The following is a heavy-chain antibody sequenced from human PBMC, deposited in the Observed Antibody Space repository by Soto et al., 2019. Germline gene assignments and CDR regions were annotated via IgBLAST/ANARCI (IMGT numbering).Heavy chain of an antibody. J-gene: IGHJ4*02. CDR3: ARGRASGSYYLLDY. CDR1: GYTFNNYD. Sequence: ASVKVSCKASGYTFNNYDIHWVRQAPGHGLEWMGWMNPNSGNIGYAQRFQGRVTITRDTAIRTAYMEVSSLRSDDTAVYYCARGRASGSYYLLDYWGQGTLVTVSS. CDR2: MNPNSGNI. D-gene: IGHD3-10*01. V-gene: IGHV1-8*02.